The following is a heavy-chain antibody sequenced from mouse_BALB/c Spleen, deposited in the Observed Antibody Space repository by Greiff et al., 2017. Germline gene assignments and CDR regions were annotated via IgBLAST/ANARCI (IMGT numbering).Heavy chain of an antibody. CDR3: ARFLSDAMDY. Sequence: EVHLVESGGGLVQPGGSRKLSCAASGFTFSSFGMHWVRQAPEKGLEWVAYISSGSSTIYYADTVKGRFTISRDNPKNTLFLQMTSLRSEDTAMYYCARFLSDAMDYWGQGTSVTVSS. V-gene: IGHV5-17*02. CDR1: GFTFSSFG. J-gene: IGHJ4*01. CDR2: ISSGSSTI.